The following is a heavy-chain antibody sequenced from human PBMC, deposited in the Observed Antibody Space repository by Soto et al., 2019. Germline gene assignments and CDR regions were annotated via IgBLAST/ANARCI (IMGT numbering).Heavy chain of an antibody. D-gene: IGHD3-3*01. Sequence: PSETLSLTCTVSGGSISSYYWSWIRQPPGKGLEWIGYIYYSGSTNYNPSLKSRVTISVDTSKNQFSLKLSSVTAADTAVYYCARVQNVYDFWSGYYYYYMDVWGKGTTVTVSS. CDR2: IYYSGST. V-gene: IGHV4-59*01. CDR1: GGSISSYY. CDR3: ARVQNVYDFWSGYYYYYMDV. J-gene: IGHJ6*03.